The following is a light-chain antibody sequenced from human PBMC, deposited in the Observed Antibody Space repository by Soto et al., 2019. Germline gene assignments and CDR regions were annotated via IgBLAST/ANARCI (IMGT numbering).Light chain of an antibody. Sequence: EIVLTQSPGTLSLSPGERATLSCRASQSVSSSSFAWYQQKRGQAPRLLIYGASSRATGIPDRFSGGGSGADFTLTISRLEPDDFAVYYCQVFGRSARYTFGQGTRLEIK. CDR2: GAS. J-gene: IGKJ2*01. CDR1: QSVSSSS. CDR3: QVFGRSARYT. V-gene: IGKV3-20*01.